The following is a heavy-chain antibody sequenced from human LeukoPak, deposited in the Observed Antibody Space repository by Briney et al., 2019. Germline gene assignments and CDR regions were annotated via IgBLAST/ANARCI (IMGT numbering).Heavy chain of an antibody. CDR3: AKADVLRYLETGRYHDYYMDV. V-gene: IGHV3-23*01. CDR2: ITGAGDGT. J-gene: IGHJ6*03. Sequence: ETGGSLRLSCAASGFIFSSYSMNWVRQAPGKGLEWVSAITGAGDGTSYADSVKGRFTISRDNSKNALYLRMNSLRAEDTAIFYCAKADVLRYLETGRYHDYYMDVWGRGTTVTVSS. D-gene: IGHD3-9*01. CDR1: GFIFSSYS.